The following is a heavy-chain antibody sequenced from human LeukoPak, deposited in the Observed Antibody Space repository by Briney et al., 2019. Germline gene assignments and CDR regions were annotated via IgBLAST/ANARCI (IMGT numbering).Heavy chain of an antibody. J-gene: IGHJ4*02. CDR2: ISPYNGNT. CDR1: GYTFASYG. CDR3: ATDWGIVGAMFY. V-gene: IGHV1-18*01. Sequence: ASVKVSCKTSGYTFASYGISWVRQAPGQGLEWMGWISPYNGNTNYAQKLQGRVTMTTDTSTSTAYMELRSLRSDDTAVYYCATDWGIVGAMFYWDQGTLVTVSS. D-gene: IGHD1-26*01.